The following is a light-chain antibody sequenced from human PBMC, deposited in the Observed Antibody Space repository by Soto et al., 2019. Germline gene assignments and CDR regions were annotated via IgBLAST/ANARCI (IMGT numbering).Light chain of an antibody. CDR1: RTVIRNN. V-gene: IGKV3D-7*01. Sequence: ITQSPSSVSSSVAERSTLSCRTSRTVIRNNLAWHQQKPGQTPRLLVYGASNRATGIPDRFSGGGSGTDFTLTISSLQPEDFATYYCQQVNVYPSTFGGGTKVDIK. CDR2: GAS. CDR3: QQVNVYPST. J-gene: IGKJ4*01.